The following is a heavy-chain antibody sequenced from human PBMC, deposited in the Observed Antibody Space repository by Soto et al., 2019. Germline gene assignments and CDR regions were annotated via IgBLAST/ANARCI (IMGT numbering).Heavy chain of an antibody. J-gene: IGHJ3*02. V-gene: IGHV3-21*01. D-gene: IGHD3-22*01. CDR1: GFTFSSYS. CDR2: ISSSSSYI. Sequence: PGGSLRLSCAASGFTFSSYSMNWVRQAPGKGLEWVSSISSSSSYIYYADSVKGRFTISRDNAKNSLYLQMNSLRAEDTAVYYCARDPGNYYDSSGYYPPLSFDIWGQGTMVT. CDR3: ARDPGNYYDSSGYYPPLSFDI.